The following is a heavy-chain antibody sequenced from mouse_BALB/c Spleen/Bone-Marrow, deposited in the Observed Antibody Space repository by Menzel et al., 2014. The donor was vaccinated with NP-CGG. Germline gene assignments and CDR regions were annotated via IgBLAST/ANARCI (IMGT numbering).Heavy chain of an antibody. Sequence: QVQLQQSGPELVKPGASVRISCKASGYTFTSYYIYWVRQRPGQGLEWIGWIYPGDSNTKYNEKFKGKATLTADKSSSTAYMQLSSLTSEDPAVYFCARKSQRAYDSMNYWGQGTSVTVSS. CDR1: GYTFTSYY. D-gene: IGHD2-4*01. CDR2: IYPGDSNT. J-gene: IGHJ4*01. V-gene: IGHV1S56*01. CDR3: ARKSQRAYDSMNY.